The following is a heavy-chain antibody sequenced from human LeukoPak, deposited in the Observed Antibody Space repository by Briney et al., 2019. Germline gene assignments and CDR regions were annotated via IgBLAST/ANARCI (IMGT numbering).Heavy chain of an antibody. V-gene: IGHV4-34*01. CDR2: INHSGST. Sequence: NPSETPSLTCAVYGGSFSGYYWSWIRQPPGKGLEWIGEINHSGSTNYNPSLKSRVTISVDTSKNQFSLKLSSVTAADTAVYYCARGRGYCSSTSCYKYYYYMDVWGKGTTVTVSS. CDR3: ARGRGYCSSTSCYKYYYYMDV. D-gene: IGHD2-2*02. CDR1: GGSFSGYY. J-gene: IGHJ6*03.